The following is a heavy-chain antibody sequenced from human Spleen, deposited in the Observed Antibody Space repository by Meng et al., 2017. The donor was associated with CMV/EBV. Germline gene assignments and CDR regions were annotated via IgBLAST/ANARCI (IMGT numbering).Heavy chain of an antibody. Sequence: GESLKISCAASGLSVSDTFMSWLRQAPGKGLEWLSIVYSGGEIYYADSVKDRFTISRDNAKNSLYLQMNSLRAEDTAVYYCARGTHYYDSSGYPYYFDYWGQGTLVTVSS. CDR2: VYSGGEI. CDR1: GLSVSDTF. D-gene: IGHD3-22*01. V-gene: IGHV3-53*01. J-gene: IGHJ4*02. CDR3: ARGTHYYDSSGYPYYFDY.